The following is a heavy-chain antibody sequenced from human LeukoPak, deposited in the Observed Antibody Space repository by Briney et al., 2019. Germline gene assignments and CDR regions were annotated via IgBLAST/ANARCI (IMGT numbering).Heavy chain of an antibody. V-gene: IGHV5-10-1*01. CDR3: ARQSAGSGYYFDY. CDR1: GYSFATYW. Sequence: PGESLRISCKGSGYSFATYWISWVRQMPGQGLEWMGRIDPSDSYTKYSPSLQGRVTISADQSISTAYLQWSSLKASDTAIYYCARQSAGSGYYFDYWGQATLVTVSS. CDR2: IDPSDSYT. D-gene: IGHD3-3*01. J-gene: IGHJ4*02.